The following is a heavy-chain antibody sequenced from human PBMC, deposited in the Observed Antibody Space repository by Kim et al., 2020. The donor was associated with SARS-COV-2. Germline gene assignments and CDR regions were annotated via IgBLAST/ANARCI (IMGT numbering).Heavy chain of an antibody. D-gene: IGHD2-15*01. J-gene: IGHJ6*02. Sequence: ASVKVSCKASGYTFTSYGISWVRQAPGQGLEWMGWISADNGNTNYAQKLQGRVTMTTDTSTSTAYMELRSLRSDDTAVYYCARGMNIVVAPTETYYYYYGMDVWGQGTTLTPSS. CDR1: GYTFTSYG. CDR2: ISADNGNT. V-gene: IGHV1-18*04. CDR3: ARGMNIVVAPTETYYYYYGMDV.